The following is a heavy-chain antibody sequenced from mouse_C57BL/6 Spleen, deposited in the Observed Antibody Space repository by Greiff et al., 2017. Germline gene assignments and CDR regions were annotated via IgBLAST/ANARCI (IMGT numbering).Heavy chain of an antibody. D-gene: IGHD1-1*01. CDR2: INPNNGGT. V-gene: IGHV1-22*01. J-gene: IGHJ2*01. Sequence: VHVKQSGPELVKPGASVKMSCKASGYTFTDYNMHWVKQSHGKSLEWIGYINPNNGGTSYNQKFKGKATLTVNKSSSTAYMELRSLTSEDSAVYYCARGTTVVATEGYWGQGTTLTVSS. CDR3: ARGTTVVATEGY. CDR1: GYTFTDYN.